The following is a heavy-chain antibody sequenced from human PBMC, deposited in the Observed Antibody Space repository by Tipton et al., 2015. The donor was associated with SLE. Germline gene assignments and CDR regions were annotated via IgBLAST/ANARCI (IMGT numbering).Heavy chain of an antibody. V-gene: IGHV4-34*01. CDR3: ARGAPKDAFDI. J-gene: IGHJ3*02. Sequence: TLSLTCTVSGGSISSYYWSWIRQPPGKGLEWIGEINHSGSTNYNPSLKSRVTTSVDTSKNQFSLKLSSVTAADTAVYYCARGAPKDAFDIWGQGTMVTVSS. CDR1: GGSISSYY. CDR2: INHSGST.